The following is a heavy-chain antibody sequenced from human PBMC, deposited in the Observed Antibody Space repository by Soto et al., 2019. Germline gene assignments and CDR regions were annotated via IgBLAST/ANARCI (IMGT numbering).Heavy chain of an antibody. CDR2: MSYDGSSK. D-gene: IGHD6-19*01. CDR3: AKDRGWSSADLEY. CDR1: GFNFSSFG. Sequence: QVRLVESGGGVVQPGSSLRLSCAASGFNFSSFGMHWVRQAPGKGLEWVALMSYDGSSKYYQDSLKGRFTISRDKSKNTLYLQMSSLRVEDTAVYYCAKDRGWSSADLEYWGQGTLVTVSS. V-gene: IGHV3-30*18. J-gene: IGHJ4*02.